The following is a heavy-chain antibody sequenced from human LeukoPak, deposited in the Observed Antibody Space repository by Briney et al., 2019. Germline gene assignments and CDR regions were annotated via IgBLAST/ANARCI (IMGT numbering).Heavy chain of an antibody. CDR1: GFTFSSYS. D-gene: IGHD6-19*01. V-gene: IGHV3-21*01. CDR2: ISSSSSYI. CDR3: ARVKSSGWLDYFDY. Sequence: GGSLRLSCAASGFTFSSYSMNWVRQAPGKGLEWVSSISSSSSYIYYADSVKGRFTISRDNAKNSLYLQMNSLRAEDTAVYYCARVKSSGWLDYFDYWGQGTLVTVSS. J-gene: IGHJ4*02.